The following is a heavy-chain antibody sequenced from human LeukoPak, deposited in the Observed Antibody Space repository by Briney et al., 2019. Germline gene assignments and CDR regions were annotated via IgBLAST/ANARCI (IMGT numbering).Heavy chain of an antibody. Sequence: PGGSLRLSCAASGFTFSSYAMSWVRQAPGKGLEWVSATSGSGGSTYYADSVKGRLTISRDNSKNTPYLQMNSLRAEDTAVYYCANPGHCSGGSCYTYYYYYYMDVWGKGTTVTISS. CDR2: TSGSGGST. V-gene: IGHV3-23*01. D-gene: IGHD2-15*01. CDR3: ANPGHCSGGSCYTYYYYYYMDV. CDR1: GFTFSSYA. J-gene: IGHJ6*03.